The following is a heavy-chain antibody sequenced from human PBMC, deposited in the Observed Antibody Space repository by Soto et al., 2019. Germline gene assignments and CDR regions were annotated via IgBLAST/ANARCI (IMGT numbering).Heavy chain of an antibody. CDR3: AKQMEVEIVATIWESVDY. J-gene: IGHJ4*02. V-gene: IGHV3-30*18. CDR2: ISYDGSNK. Sequence: QVQLVESGGGVVQPGRSLRLSCAASGFTFSSYGMHWVRQAPGKGLEWVAVISYDGSNKYYADSVKGRFTISRDNSKNTLYLQMNSLRAEDTAVYYCAKQMEVEIVATIWESVDYWGQGTLVTVSS. CDR1: GFTFSSYG. D-gene: IGHD5-12*01.